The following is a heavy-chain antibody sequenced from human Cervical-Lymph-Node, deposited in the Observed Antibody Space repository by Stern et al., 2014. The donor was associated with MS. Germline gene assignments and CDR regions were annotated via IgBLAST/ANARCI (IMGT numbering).Heavy chain of an antibody. J-gene: IGHJ3*02. D-gene: IGHD2-15*01. Sequence: QVQLVQSGAEVKKPGASVKVSCKASGYTFTSYGISWVRQAPGQGLEWMGWISAYNGNTNYAQKLQGRVTMTTDTSTSTAYMELRSLRSDCARGLLGSENAFDIWGQGTMVTVSS. CDR2: ISAYNGNT. V-gene: IGHV1-18*01. CDR1: GYTFTSYG. CDR3: SENAFDI.